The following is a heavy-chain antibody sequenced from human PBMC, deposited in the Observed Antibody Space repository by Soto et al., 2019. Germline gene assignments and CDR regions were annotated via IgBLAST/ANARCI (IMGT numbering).Heavy chain of an antibody. CDR3: ARGALYGSGSYYQNYYCYYGMDV. V-gene: IGHV1-18*01. J-gene: IGHJ6*02. CDR2: ISAYNGNT. D-gene: IGHD3-10*01. CDR1: GYTFTSYG. Sequence: ASVKVSCKASGYTFTSYGISWVRQAPGQGLEWMGWISAYNGNTNYAQKLQGRVTMTTDTSTSTAYMELRSLRSDDTAVYYCARGALYGSGSYYQNYYCYYGMDVWGQGTTVTVSS.